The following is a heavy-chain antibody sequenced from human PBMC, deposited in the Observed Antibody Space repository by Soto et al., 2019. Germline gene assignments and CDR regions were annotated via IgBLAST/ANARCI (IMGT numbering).Heavy chain of an antibody. CDR2: INGDGSST. Sequence: GGSLRLSCAASGFTFSSYWMHWVRQAPGKGLVWVSRINGDGSSTSYADSVKGRFTISRDNAKNTLYLQMNSLRAEDTAVYYCARELPPGKQQLVFPFDYWGQGTLVTVSS. CDR1: GFTFSSYW. CDR3: ARELPPGKQQLVFPFDY. V-gene: IGHV3-74*01. J-gene: IGHJ4*02. D-gene: IGHD6-13*01.